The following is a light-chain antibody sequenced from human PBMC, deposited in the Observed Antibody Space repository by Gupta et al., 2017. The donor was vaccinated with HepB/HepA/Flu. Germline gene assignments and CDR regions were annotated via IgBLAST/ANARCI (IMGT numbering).Light chain of an antibody. CDR2: FDS. V-gene: IGLV3-21*04. Sequence: SYVLTQPPSVSVAPGGTASIACGGNNIGSKRVHWYQQRPGQAPFLVMYFDSDRPSGIPERFSGSNSGNTATLTIIRVETEDEADYYCQVWDNNGNYVFGSGTKVTVL. J-gene: IGLJ1*01. CDR1: NIGSKR. CDR3: QVWDNNGNYV.